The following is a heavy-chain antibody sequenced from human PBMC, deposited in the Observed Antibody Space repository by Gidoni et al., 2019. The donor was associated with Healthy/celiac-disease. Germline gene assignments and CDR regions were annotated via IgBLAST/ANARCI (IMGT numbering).Heavy chain of an antibody. J-gene: IGHJ4*02. V-gene: IGHV4-39*07. D-gene: IGHD3-10*01. CDR2: IYYSGST. Sequence: QLQLQESGPGLVKPSETLSLTCTVSGCSISSSSYYWGWIRQPPGKGLEWIGSIYYSGSTYYNPSLKSRVTISVDTSKNQFSLKLSSVTAADTAVYYCASGGLLWFGELSSYIGYWGQGTLVTVSS. CDR3: ASGGLLWFGELSSYIGY. CDR1: GCSISSSSYY.